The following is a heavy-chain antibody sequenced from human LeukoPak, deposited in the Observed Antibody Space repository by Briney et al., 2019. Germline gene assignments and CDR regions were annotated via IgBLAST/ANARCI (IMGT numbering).Heavy chain of an antibody. CDR1: GYTFTSYG. CDR2: ISAYNGNT. D-gene: IGHD2-15*01. V-gene: IGHV1-18*01. J-gene: IGHJ6*02. CDR3: AAYCSGGSCYGRENYYYYGMDV. Sequence: ASVKVSCKASGYTFTSYGISWVRQAPGQGLGWMGWISAYNGNTNYAQKLQGRVTMTTDTSTSTAYMELRSLRSDDTAVYYCAAYCSGGSCYGRENYYYYGMDVWGQGTTVTVSS.